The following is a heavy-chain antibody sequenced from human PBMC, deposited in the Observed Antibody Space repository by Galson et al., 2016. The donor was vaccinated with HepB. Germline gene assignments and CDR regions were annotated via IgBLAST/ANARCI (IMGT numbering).Heavy chain of an antibody. D-gene: IGHD6-19*01. CDR1: GYTFTSYD. V-gene: IGHV1-8*01. J-gene: IGHJ4*02. CDR2: MNPYNDNA. Sequence: SVKVSCKASGYTFTSYDINWVRQATGQGLEWMGWMNPYNDNAGYAQKFQGRVTMTRNTSMHTAYMELSSLTSEDTAVYYCARSSGWGSDFDYWGQGTLVTVSS. CDR3: ARSSGWGSDFDY.